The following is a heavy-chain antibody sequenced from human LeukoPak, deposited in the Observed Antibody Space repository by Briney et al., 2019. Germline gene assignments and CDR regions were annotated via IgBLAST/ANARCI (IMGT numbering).Heavy chain of an antibody. Sequence: GGSLRLSCAASGFTFDDYAMHWVRQAPGKGLEWVSGISWNSGSIDYADSVKGRFTISRDNAKNSLYLQMNSLRAEDTALYYCAKEQKYGDYLGAFDIWGQGTMVTVSS. CDR2: ISWNSGSI. CDR1: GFTFDDYA. D-gene: IGHD4-17*01. J-gene: IGHJ3*02. CDR3: AKEQKYGDYLGAFDI. V-gene: IGHV3-9*01.